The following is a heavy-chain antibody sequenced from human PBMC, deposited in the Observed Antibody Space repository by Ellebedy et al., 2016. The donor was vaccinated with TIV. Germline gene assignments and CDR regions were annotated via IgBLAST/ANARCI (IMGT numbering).Heavy chain of an antibody. D-gene: IGHD5-24*01. V-gene: IGHV3-21*01. Sequence: GESLKISCVASGFTFSNYNMNWVRQSPGKGLEWVSSIRSTGSDKYYADSVKGRFTISRDNAKNSLYLQMNSLRAEDTAVYYCATGSIDGCLDYWGQGTRVTVPS. CDR1: GFTFSNYN. CDR3: ATGSIDGCLDY. CDR2: IRSTGSDK. J-gene: IGHJ4*02.